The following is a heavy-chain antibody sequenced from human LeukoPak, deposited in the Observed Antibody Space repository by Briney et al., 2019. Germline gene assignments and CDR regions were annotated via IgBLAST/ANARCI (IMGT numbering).Heavy chain of an antibody. CDR2: IIPILGIA. J-gene: IGHJ6*03. V-gene: IGHV1-69*04. Sequence: SVKVSCKASGGTFSSYTISWVRQAPGQGLEWMGRIIPILGIANYAQKFQGRVTITADKSTSTAYMGLSSLRSEDTAVYYCARDGARSQLRYYYYYMDVWGKGTTVTVSS. D-gene: IGHD5-24*01. CDR1: GGTFSSYT. CDR3: ARDGARSQLRYYYYYMDV.